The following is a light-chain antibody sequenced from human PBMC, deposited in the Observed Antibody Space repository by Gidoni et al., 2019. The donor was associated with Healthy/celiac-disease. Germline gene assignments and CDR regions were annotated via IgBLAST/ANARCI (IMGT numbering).Light chain of an antibody. CDR1: QSVSSSY. CDR2: GAS. CDR3: QQYGSSPPWT. J-gene: IGKJ1*01. Sequence: VLMQSPGTLSLGPGERATFSCRASQSVSSSYLAWYQQKPGQAPKLLIYGASSRATGIPDRFSGSGSGTDFTLTISRLEPEDFAVYYCQQYGSSPPWTFGQGTKVEIK. V-gene: IGKV3-20*01.